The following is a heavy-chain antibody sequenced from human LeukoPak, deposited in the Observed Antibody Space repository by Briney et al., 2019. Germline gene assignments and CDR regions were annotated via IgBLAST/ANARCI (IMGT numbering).Heavy chain of an antibody. CDR1: GYTFTGYY. CDR3: ARLAVYYGSGSYQGWDYYYMDV. CDR2: INPNSGGT. V-gene: IGHV1-2*06. D-gene: IGHD3-10*01. J-gene: IGHJ6*03. Sequence: GASVKVSCKASGYTFTGYYMHWVRQAPGQGLEWMGRINPNSGGTNYAQKFQGRVTMTRDTSISTAYMELSRLRSDDTAVYYCARLAVYYGSGSYQGWDYYYMDVWGKGTTVTVSS.